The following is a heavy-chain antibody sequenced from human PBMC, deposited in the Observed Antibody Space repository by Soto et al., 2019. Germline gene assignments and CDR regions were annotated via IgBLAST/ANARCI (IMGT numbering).Heavy chain of an antibody. CDR3: ARDPGGSYLHFDY. J-gene: IGHJ4*02. CDR1: GYTFNTYG. Sequence: GASVKVSCKTSGYTFNTYGINWVRQAPGQGLELMGWISAYDGKTTYAEKFQGRVTLTTDTSTSKAYMELRSLRSDDTAVYYCARDPGGSYLHFDYWGQGTLVTVSS. V-gene: IGHV1-18*01. CDR2: ISAYDGKT. D-gene: IGHD1-26*01.